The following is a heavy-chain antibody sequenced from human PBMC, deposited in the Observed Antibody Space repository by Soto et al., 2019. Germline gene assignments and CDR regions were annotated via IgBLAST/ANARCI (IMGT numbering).Heavy chain of an antibody. Sequence: SETLSLTCTVSGGSISSSSYYWGWIRQPPGKGLEWIGSIYYSGSTYYNPSLKSRVTISVDTSKNQFSLKLSSVTAADTAVYYCARRLTKAVAGTVDFDYWGQGTLVTVSS. J-gene: IGHJ4*02. V-gene: IGHV4-39*01. CDR1: GGSISSSSYY. CDR2: IYYSGST. D-gene: IGHD6-19*01. CDR3: ARRLTKAVAGTVDFDY.